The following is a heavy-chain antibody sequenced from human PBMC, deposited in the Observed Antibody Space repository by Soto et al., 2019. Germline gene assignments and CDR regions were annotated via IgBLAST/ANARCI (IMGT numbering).Heavy chain of an antibody. Sequence: QVQLVESGGGVVQPGRSLRLSCAASGFTFSSYAMHWVRQAPGKGLEWVAVISYDGSNKYYADSVKGRFTISRDNSKNTLYLQMNSMRAEDTAVYYCARARVGMIGEKDYYYGMDVWGQGTTVTVSS. V-gene: IGHV3-30-3*01. D-gene: IGHD1-26*01. CDR3: ARARVGMIGEKDYYYGMDV. CDR2: ISYDGSNK. CDR1: GFTFSSYA. J-gene: IGHJ6*02.